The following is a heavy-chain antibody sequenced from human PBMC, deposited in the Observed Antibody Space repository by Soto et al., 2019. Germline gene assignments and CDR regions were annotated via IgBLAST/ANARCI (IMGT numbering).Heavy chain of an antibody. CDR3: TRSYISSSYWFDP. Sequence: ASVKVSCKASGYTFITYFMPWVRQAPGQGLEWMGVINPSRGTTTYAQQFQDRVTMTRDTSASTVYMELSSLRSEDTAMYYCTRSYISSSYWFDPWGQGTLVTVSS. D-gene: IGHD6-6*01. V-gene: IGHV1-46*03. J-gene: IGHJ5*02. CDR1: GYTFITYF. CDR2: INPSRGTT.